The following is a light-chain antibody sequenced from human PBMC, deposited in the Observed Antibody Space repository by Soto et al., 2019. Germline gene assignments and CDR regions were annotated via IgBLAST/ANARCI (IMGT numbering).Light chain of an antibody. V-gene: IGKV1-39*01. Sequence: IQMTQSPSSLSAYFXYRVPITSPASKTISTSLHXXQHXXGXPPKXXXACXSSLQTGGPSRLSGSGSETDFSLTISSLQSEDFAIYYCQQTYSITSTFGQGTRLEIK. CDR1: KTISTS. CDR2: CXS. J-gene: IGKJ5*01. CDR3: QQTYSITST.